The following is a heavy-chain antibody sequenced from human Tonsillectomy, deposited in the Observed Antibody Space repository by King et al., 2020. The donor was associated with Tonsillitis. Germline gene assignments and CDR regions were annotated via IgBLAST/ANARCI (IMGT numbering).Heavy chain of an antibody. CDR3: ARANYYASVDY. D-gene: IGHD4/OR15-4a*01. V-gene: IGHV3-33*08. Sequence: VQLVESGGGVVQPGRSLRLSCAASGFTFSTYGMHWVRQAPVKGLEWVAVIWKDGSSEYYADSVKGRFTISRDNSKNTLYLQMNSLRAGDTAVYYCARANYYASVDYWGQGTLVTVAS. CDR1: GFTFSTYG. J-gene: IGHJ4*02. CDR2: IWKDGSSE.